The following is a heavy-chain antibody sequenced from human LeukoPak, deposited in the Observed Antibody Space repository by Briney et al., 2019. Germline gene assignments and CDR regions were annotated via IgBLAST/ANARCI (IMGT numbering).Heavy chain of an antibody. CDR2: IKSKTDSGTP. Sequence: GGSLRLSCATSGFTFNNTWMNWVRQAPGKGLEWVGRIKSKTDSGTPDYAAPVKGRFTISRDDSRNTLFLQMNSLKTEDTAVYFCTTVRTFWGQGTLVTVSS. CDR1: GFTFNNTW. V-gene: IGHV3-15*01. CDR3: TTVRTF. J-gene: IGHJ1*01. D-gene: IGHD2/OR15-2a*01.